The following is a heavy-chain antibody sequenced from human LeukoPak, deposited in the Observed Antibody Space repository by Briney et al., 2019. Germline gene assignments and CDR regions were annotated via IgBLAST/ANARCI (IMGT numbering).Heavy chain of an antibody. CDR1: GASINSRNYY. J-gene: IGHJ4*02. CDR2: IYYSGST. D-gene: IGHD6-13*01. V-gene: IGHV4-39*01. CDR3: ASLHSDSWYDYFDC. Sequence: SATLSLTCTVSGASINSRNYYWGWIRQPPGKGLEWIASIYYSGSTNYNPSLKSRVTISVDTSKNQVSLKVRSVTAADTAVYYCASLHSDSWYDYFDCWGQGTLVTVSS.